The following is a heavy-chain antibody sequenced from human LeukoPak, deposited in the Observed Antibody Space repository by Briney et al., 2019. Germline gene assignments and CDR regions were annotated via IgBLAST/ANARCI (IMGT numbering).Heavy chain of an antibody. J-gene: IGHJ4*02. CDR2: IIPIFGTA. Sequence: GSSVKVSCKDSGGTFSSYAISWVRQAPGQRLEWMGGIIPIFGTANYAQKFQGRVTITADKSTSTAYMELSSLRSEDTAVYYCARRIAAAHDYWGQGTLVTVSS. V-gene: IGHV1-69*06. D-gene: IGHD6-13*01. CDR1: GGTFSSYA. CDR3: ARRIAAAHDY.